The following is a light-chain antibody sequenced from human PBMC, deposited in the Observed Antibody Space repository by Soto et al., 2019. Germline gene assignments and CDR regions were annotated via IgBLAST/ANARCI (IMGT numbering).Light chain of an antibody. Sequence: PGEIGPHSCRASESVTNYLAWYQQKPGQAPRLLVYDVSNRATGIPARFSGGGSGTDFTLTISNLEPEDFAVYYCQQRSDWPWTFGQGTKVDI. CDR3: QQRSDWPWT. CDR1: ESVTNY. V-gene: IGKV3-11*01. J-gene: IGKJ1*01. CDR2: DVS.